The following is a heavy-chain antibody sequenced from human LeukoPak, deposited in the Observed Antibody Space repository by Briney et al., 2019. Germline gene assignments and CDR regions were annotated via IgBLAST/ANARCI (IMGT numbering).Heavy chain of an antibody. CDR2: ISSSSSSI. CDR1: GFTFTSYS. Sequence: GGSLRLSCAASGFTFTSYSLNWVRQAPGKGLESVSYISSSSSSIYYADSVKGRFTISRDNAKSSLYLQMNSLRDEDTAVYYCARDRRLGATRFGYFDYWGQGALVTVSS. V-gene: IGHV3-48*02. D-gene: IGHD1-26*01. CDR3: ARDRRLGATRFGYFDY. J-gene: IGHJ4*02.